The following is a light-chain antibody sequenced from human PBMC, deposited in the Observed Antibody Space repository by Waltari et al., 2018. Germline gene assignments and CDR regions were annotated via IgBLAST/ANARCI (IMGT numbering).Light chain of an antibody. V-gene: IGKV2D-29*02. Sequence: IVMPPILPSLSATSGPPASSSCKSSPSPPPSDGKTYLYWYLQKPGPSPQLLIYEVSNRFSGVPDRFSGSGSGTDFTLKISRVEAEDVGVYYCMQSIQLPRNLGQGTRLEIK. J-gene: IGKJ5*01. CDR2: EVS. CDR3: MQSIQLPRN. CDR1: PSPPPSDGKTY.